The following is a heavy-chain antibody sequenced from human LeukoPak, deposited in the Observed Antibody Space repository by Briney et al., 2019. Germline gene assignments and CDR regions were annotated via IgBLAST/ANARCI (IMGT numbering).Heavy chain of an antibody. CDR1: GFTFDDYA. D-gene: IGHD2-2*01. CDR2: ISWNSGSI. Sequence: GRSLRLSCAASGFTFDDYAMHWVRQAPGKGLEWVSGISWNSGSIGYADSVEGRFTISRDNAKNSLYLQMNSLRAEDTALYYCAKDMDCSSTSCSGNFDYWGQGTLVTVSS. J-gene: IGHJ4*02. V-gene: IGHV3-9*01. CDR3: AKDMDCSSTSCSGNFDY.